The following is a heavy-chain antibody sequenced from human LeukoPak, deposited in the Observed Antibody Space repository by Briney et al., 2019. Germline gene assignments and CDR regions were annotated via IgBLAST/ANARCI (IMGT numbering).Heavy chain of an antibody. Sequence: QTGGSLRLSCVASELIFSDYWMSWVRQAPGKGLEWVANIKQGGREEKYVGSVKGRFAISRDDAKSTLYLQMDSLSGDDTAVYYCARDNGGWFDSWGRGTLVTVSS. J-gene: IGHJ5*01. CDR1: ELIFSDYW. CDR2: IKQGGREE. D-gene: IGHD3-10*01. V-gene: IGHV3-7*03. CDR3: ARDNGGWFDS.